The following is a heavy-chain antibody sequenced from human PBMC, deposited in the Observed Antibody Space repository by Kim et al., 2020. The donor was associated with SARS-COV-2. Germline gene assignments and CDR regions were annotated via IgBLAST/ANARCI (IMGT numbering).Heavy chain of an antibody. Sequence: SVKVSCKASGFTFTSSAVQWVRQARGQRLEWIGWIVVGSGNTNYAQKFQERVTITRDMSTSTAYMELSSLRSEDTAVYYCAGLELERQKTQAPWGQGTLVTVSS. CDR2: IVVGSGNT. CDR3: AGLELERQKTQAP. CDR1: GFTFTSSA. V-gene: IGHV1-58*01. J-gene: IGHJ5*02. D-gene: IGHD1-1*01.